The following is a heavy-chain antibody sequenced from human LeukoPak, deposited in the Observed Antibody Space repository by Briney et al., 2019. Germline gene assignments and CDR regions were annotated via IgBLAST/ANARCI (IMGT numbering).Heavy chain of an antibody. CDR1: GFTFSSYA. CDR2: ISYDGSNK. V-gene: IGHV3-30*04. CDR3: ARSQHYYDSSGYVFDY. Sequence: GGSLRLSCAASGFTFSSYAMHWVRQAPGKGLEWVAVISYDGSNKYYADSVKGRFTISRDNSKNTLYLQMNSLRAEDTAVYYCARSQHYYDSSGYVFDYWGQGTLVTVSS. D-gene: IGHD3-22*01. J-gene: IGHJ4*02.